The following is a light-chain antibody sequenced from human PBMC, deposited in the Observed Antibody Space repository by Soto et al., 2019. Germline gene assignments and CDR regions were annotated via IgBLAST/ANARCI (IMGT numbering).Light chain of an antibody. CDR2: AAS. CDR3: QQYDTLPPMYT. CDR1: QDIRKS. Sequence: DIQMTQSPSSLSASVGDRVTITCQASQDIRKSLNWYQQKPGKAPKLLIYAASNLYTGVPSRFSGSGSGTDFTFTISSLQPEDIATYYCQQYDTLPPMYTFGQGTKLEIK. V-gene: IGKV1-33*01. J-gene: IGKJ2*01.